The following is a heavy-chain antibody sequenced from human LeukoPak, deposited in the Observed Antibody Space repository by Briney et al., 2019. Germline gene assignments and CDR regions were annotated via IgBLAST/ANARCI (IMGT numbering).Heavy chain of an antibody. CDR1: GYTFTSYG. Sequence: ASVKVSCKASGYTFTSYGISWVRRAPGQGLEWMGWISAYNGNTNYAQKLQGRVTMTTDTSTSTAYMELRSLRSDDTAVYYCAREVWGVAGTNWFDPWGQGTLVTVSS. CDR3: AREVWGVAGTNWFDP. CDR2: ISAYNGNT. J-gene: IGHJ5*02. D-gene: IGHD6-19*01. V-gene: IGHV1-18*01.